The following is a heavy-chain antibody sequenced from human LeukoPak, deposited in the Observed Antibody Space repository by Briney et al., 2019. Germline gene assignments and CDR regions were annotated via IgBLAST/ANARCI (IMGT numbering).Heavy chain of an antibody. CDR3: ARRAARYDFWSGYPNWFDP. Sequence: SETLSLTWAVYGGSFSGYYWSWIRQPPGEGQEWIGEINHSGSTNYNTSLKSRVTISVGTSKNQFSLKLSSVTAADTAVYYCARRAARYDFWSGYPNWFDPWGQGTLVTVSS. CDR2: INHSGST. CDR1: GGSFSGYY. D-gene: IGHD3-3*01. J-gene: IGHJ5*02. V-gene: IGHV4-34*01.